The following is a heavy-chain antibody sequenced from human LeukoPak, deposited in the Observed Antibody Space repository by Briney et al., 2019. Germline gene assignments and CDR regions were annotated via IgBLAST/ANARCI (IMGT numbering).Heavy chain of an antibody. CDR1: GFTFSSYS. D-gene: IGHD3-10*01. Sequence: GGSLRLSCAASGFTFSSYSMNWVRQAPGKGLEWISSITSTSGYIYYADSVKGRFTISRDNAKNSVYLQMNSLRAEDTAVYYCASLWFGELIPWSQGTLVTVSS. CDR2: ITSTSGYI. J-gene: IGHJ4*02. V-gene: IGHV3-21*06. CDR3: ASLWFGELIP.